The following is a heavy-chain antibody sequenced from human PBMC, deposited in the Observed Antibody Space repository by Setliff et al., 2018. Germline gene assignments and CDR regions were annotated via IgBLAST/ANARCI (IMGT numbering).Heavy chain of an antibody. D-gene: IGHD5-18*01. CDR2: ISSTITST. V-gene: IGHV3-23*01. Sequence: GSLRLSCAASGFTFSSSAMAWVRQAPGKGLEWVSAISSTITSTYYADSVKGRFTISRDNSKNTLYLQMNSLRAEDTAVYYCAKERRIYSYAIDYWGQGTLVTVSS. CDR3: AKERRIYSYAIDY. CDR1: GFTFSSSA. J-gene: IGHJ4*02.